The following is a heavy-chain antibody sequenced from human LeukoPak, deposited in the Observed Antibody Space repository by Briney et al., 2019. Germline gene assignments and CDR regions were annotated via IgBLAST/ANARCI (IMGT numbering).Heavy chain of an antibody. D-gene: IGHD6-13*01. V-gene: IGHV3-30*18. J-gene: IGHJ5*02. Sequence: GGSLRLSCAASGFTFSRYDMHCVRQAAGNGREWVALISDDGSGKHYADPVEGRFTISRDNSRNTLCLQMNSLRAEDTAVYYCAKGGGIASTPFDPWGQGTLVTVSS. CDR1: GFTFSRYD. CDR2: ISDDGSGK. CDR3: AKGGGIASTPFDP.